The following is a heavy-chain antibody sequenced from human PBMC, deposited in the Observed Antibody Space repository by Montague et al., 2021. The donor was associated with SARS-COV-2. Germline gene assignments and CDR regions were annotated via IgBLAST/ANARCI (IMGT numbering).Heavy chain of an antibody. V-gene: IGHV6-1*01. CDR1: GDSVPSNSAA. CDR2: TYYRSKWYN. J-gene: IGHJ6*02. D-gene: IGHD5-18*01. CDR3: ARDTRIQLWFDRDYYYGMDV. Sequence: CAISGDSVPSNSAAWNWIRQSPSRGLEWLGRTYYRSKWYNDYAVSVKSRITIKPDTSKNQFSLQLNSVTPEDTAVYYCARDTRIQLWFDRDYYYGMDVWGQGTTVTVSS.